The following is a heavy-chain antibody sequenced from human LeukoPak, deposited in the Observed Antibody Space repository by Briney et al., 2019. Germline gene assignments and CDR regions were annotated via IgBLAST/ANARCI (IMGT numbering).Heavy chain of an antibody. V-gene: IGHV3-48*02. J-gene: IGHJ5*02. D-gene: IGHD3-10*01. Sequence: PGGSLRLSCAASGLTVSSYSMNWVRQAPGKGLEWVSYISSSSSTIYYADSVKGRFTISRDNAKNSLYLQMNSLRDEDTAVYYCARDRLGGVRGVILWFDPWGQGTLVTVSS. CDR2: ISSSSSTI. CDR3: ARDRLGGVRGVILWFDP. CDR1: GLTVSSYS.